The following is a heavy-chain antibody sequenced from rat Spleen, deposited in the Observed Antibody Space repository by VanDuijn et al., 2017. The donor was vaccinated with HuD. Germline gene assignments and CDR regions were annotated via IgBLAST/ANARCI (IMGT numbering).Heavy chain of an antibody. J-gene: IGHJ2*01. CDR2: IIYDGSST. Sequence: EVQLVESGGGLVQPGRSLKLSCAASGFTFSDYAMAWVRQAPKKGLEWVATIIYDGSSTYYRDSVKGRFTISRDNAKSTLYLQMDSLRSEDTATYYCARPNYNSYYFDYWGQGVMVTVSS. D-gene: IGHD1-10*01. CDR1: GFTFSDYA. V-gene: IGHV5-17*01. CDR3: ARPNYNSYYFDY.